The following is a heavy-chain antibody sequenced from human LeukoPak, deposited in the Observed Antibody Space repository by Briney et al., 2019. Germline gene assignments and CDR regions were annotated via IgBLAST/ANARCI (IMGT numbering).Heavy chain of an antibody. CDR2: ISGSGAST. CDR3: TRPGEVGY. V-gene: IGHV3-23*01. J-gene: IGHJ4*02. CDR1: GFTFSSYG. D-gene: IGHD1-26*01. Sequence: GGSLRLSCAASGFTFSSYGMSWVRQAPGKGLEWVSAISGSGASTYYADSVKGRFTMSRDNSKNTAYLQMNSLKTEDTAVYYCTRPGEVGYWGQGTLVTVSS.